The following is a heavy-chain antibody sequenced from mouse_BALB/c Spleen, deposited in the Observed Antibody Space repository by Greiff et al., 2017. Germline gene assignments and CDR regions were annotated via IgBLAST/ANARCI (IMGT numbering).Heavy chain of an antibody. V-gene: IGHV1-14*01. J-gene: IGHJ3*01. CDR2: INPYNDGT. CDR3: AGSLLRLRDWFAY. Sequence: VQLQQSGPELVKPGASVKMSCKASGYTFTSYVMHWVKQKPGQGLEWIGYINPYNDGTKYNEKFKGKATLTSDKSSSTAYMELSSLTSEDSAVYYCAGSLLRLRDWFAYWGQGTLVTVSA. D-gene: IGHD1-2*01. CDR1: GYTFTSYV.